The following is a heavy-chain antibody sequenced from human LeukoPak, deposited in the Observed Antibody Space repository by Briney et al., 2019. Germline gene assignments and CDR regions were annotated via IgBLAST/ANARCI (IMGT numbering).Heavy chain of an antibody. CDR2: ISDSGGAT. J-gene: IGHJ4*02. D-gene: IGHD1-1*01. CDR1: GFTFSSYA. V-gene: IGHV3-23*01. CDR3: VKHWDH. Sequence: PGGSLRLSCAASGFTFSSYAMSWVRQAPGKGLEWVSSISDSGGATYYANSVMGRFTISRDNSKNTLYLQMNSLRAEDTALYHCVKHWDHWGQGTLVTVSS.